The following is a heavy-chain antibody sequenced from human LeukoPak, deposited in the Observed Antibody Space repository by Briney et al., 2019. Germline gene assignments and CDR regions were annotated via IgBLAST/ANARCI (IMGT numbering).Heavy chain of an antibody. CDR3: ARVYGFDP. CDR2: IYYSGST. V-gene: IGHV4-59*01. D-gene: IGHD2-2*02. CDR1: GGSISSYY. J-gene: IGHJ5*02. Sequence: PSETLSLTCTVSGGSISSYYWSWIRQPPGKGLEWIGYIYYSGSTKYNPSLKSRVTISVDTSKNQFSLRLSSVTAADTAVYYYARVYGFDPWGQGTLVTVSS.